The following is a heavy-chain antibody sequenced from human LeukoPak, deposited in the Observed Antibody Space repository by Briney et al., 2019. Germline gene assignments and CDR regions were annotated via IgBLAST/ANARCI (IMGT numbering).Heavy chain of an antibody. V-gene: IGHV3-33*06. D-gene: IGHD4-23*01. CDR2: IWYDGSNK. CDR3: AKDALRWSYYYDY. CDR1: GFSFSSPG. J-gene: IGHJ4*02. Sequence: PGGSLRLSCAASGFSFSSPGKHWVRQAPGKGLEWVAVIWYDGSNKYYADSVKGRFTISRDNSKNTLYLQMNSLRADDTAVYFCAKDALRWSYYYDYCGQGTLVTVSS.